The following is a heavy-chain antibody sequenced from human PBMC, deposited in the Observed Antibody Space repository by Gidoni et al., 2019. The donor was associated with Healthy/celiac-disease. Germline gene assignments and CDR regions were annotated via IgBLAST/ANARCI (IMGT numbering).Heavy chain of an antibody. CDR3: AKLVEGQGWLQLGVDY. Sequence: EVQLLESGGGLVQPGGSLRLSCAASGFTFSSYAMSWVRQAPGKGLEWVSAISGSGGSTYYADSVKGRFTISRDNSKNTLYLQMNSLRAEDTAVYYCAKLVEGQGWLQLGVDYWGQGTLVTVSS. V-gene: IGHV3-23*01. D-gene: IGHD5-12*01. J-gene: IGHJ4*02. CDR1: GFTFSSYA. CDR2: ISGSGGST.